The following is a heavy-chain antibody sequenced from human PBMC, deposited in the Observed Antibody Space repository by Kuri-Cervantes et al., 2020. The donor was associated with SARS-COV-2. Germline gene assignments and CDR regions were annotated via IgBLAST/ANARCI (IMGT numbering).Heavy chain of an antibody. Sequence: ASVKVSCKASGYTFTSYGISWVRQAPGQGLEWMGWISAYNDNTNYAQKLQGRVAMTTDTSTSTAYMELRSLRSDDTAVYYCARDAPMVRGAPHDYWGQGTLVTVSS. V-gene: IGHV1-18*01. D-gene: IGHD3-10*01. CDR1: GYTFTSYG. CDR3: ARDAPMVRGAPHDY. CDR2: ISAYNDNT. J-gene: IGHJ4*02.